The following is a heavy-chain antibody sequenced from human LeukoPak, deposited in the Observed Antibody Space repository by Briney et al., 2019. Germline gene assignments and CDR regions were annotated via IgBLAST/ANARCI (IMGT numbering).Heavy chain of an antibody. CDR1: GGSISSYY. Sequence: SETLSLTYTVSGGSISSYYWSWIRQPPGKGLEWIGYIYYSGSTNYNPSLKSRVTISVDTSKNQFSLKLSSVTAADTAVYYCAREGTMIVVGHDAFDIWGQGTMVTVSS. D-gene: IGHD3-22*01. J-gene: IGHJ3*02. CDR2: IYYSGST. V-gene: IGHV4-59*01. CDR3: AREGTMIVVGHDAFDI.